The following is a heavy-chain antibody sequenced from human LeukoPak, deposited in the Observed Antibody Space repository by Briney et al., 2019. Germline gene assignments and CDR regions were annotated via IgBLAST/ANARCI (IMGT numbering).Heavy chain of an antibody. D-gene: IGHD3-16*02. CDR1: GYSITSGYY. Sequence: SETLSLTCAVSGYSITSGYYWGWIRQTPGKGLEWIGSIYHSGSTYYNPSLKSRVTISVDTSKSHFSLKLSSVTAADTAVYYCARGRTTYDYVWGSYRPPDYWGQGTLVTVSS. CDR3: ARGRTTYDYVWGSYRPPDY. CDR2: IYHSGST. V-gene: IGHV4-38-2*01. J-gene: IGHJ4*02.